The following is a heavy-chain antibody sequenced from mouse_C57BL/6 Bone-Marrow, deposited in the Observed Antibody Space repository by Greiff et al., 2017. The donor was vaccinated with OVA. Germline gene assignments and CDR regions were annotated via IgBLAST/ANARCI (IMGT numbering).Heavy chain of an antibody. Sequence: EVQRVESGGGLVQPGESLKLSCESNEYEFPSHDMSWVRKTPEKRLELVAAINSDGGSTYYPDTMERRFIISRDNTKKTLYLQMSSLRSEDTALYYCARHGSYYYGSSYWYFDVWGTGTTVTVSS. J-gene: IGHJ1*03. CDR2: INSDGGST. CDR1: EYEFPSHD. CDR3: ARHGSYYYGSSYWYFDV. D-gene: IGHD1-1*01. V-gene: IGHV5-2*01.